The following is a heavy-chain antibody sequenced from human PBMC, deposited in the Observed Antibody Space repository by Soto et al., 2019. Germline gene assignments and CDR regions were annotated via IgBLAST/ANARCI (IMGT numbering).Heavy chain of an antibody. CDR1: GFTFSSYG. J-gene: IGHJ4*02. CDR3: ARAIGGDFDY. V-gene: IGHV3-33*01. D-gene: IGHD1-26*01. CDR2: IWYDGSNK. Sequence: QVQLVESGGGVVQPGRSLRLSCAASGFTFSSYGMHWVRQAPGKGLEWVAVIWYDGSNKYYADSVKGRFTISRDNSKNTLYLQMNSLRAEDTAVYYCARAIGGDFDYWGQGTLGTVSS.